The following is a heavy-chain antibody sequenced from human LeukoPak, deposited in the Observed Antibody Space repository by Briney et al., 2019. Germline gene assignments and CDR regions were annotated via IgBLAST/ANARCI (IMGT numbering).Heavy chain of an antibody. CDR2: IIPIFGTA. CDR1: GGTFSIYA. Sequence: SVNVSCKASGGTFSIYAISWVRQAPGQGLEWMGGIIPIFGTANYAQKFQGRVTITADESTSTAYMELSSLRSEDTAVYYCARGRHYDFWSGYYFDYWGQGTLVTVSS. V-gene: IGHV1-69*13. J-gene: IGHJ4*02. D-gene: IGHD3-3*01. CDR3: ARGRHYDFWSGYYFDY.